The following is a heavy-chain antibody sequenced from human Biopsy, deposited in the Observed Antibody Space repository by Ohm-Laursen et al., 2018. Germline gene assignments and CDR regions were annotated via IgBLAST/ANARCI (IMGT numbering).Heavy chain of an antibody. V-gene: IGHV3-72*01. CDR3: AKYTPTIFGVVGDDALDL. J-gene: IGHJ3*01. CDR1: GFTFSDHY. CDR2: SRNKANSYTT. Sequence: SLRLSCAASGFTFSDHYMEWVRQAPGKGLEWVGRSRNKANSYTTEYAASVKGRFTISRDESETSMYLQMSSLRAEDTAVYYCAKYTPTIFGVVGDDALDLWGQGTMVTVSS. D-gene: IGHD3-3*01.